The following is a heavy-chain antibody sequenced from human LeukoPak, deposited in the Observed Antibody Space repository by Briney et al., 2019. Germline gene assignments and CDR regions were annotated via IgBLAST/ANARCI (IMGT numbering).Heavy chain of an antibody. CDR2: IYYSGST. J-gene: IGHJ5*02. D-gene: IGHD2-15*01. V-gene: IGHV4-59*01. CDR3: ARDRGYCSGGSCYYNWFDP. CDR1: GVSISSYY. Sequence: DPSETLSLTCTVSGVSISSYYWSWIRQPPGKGLEWIGYIYYSGSTNYNPSLKSRVTISVDTSKNQFSLKLSSVTAADTAVYYCARDRGYCSGGSCYYNWFDPWGQGTLVTVSS.